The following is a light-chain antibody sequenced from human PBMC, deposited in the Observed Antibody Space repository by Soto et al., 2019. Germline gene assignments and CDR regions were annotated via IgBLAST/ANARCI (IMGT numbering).Light chain of an antibody. CDR1: NSNIGSFA. CDR3: AAWDDRLKNGV. Sequence: HSVLSQPPSASGTPGQRVTISCSGSNSNIGSFAVSWFQQLPGTAPKVLIFSTNQRPSGVPDRFSGSKSGTSASLAISGLQSEDEADYYCAAWDDRLKNGVFSGGTKVTVL. J-gene: IGLJ3*02. CDR2: STN. V-gene: IGLV1-44*01.